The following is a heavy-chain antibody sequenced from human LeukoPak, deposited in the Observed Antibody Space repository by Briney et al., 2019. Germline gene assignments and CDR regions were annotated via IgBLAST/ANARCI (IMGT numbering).Heavy chain of an antibody. CDR2: IRYDGSNK. CDR3: ARAIYYDGSGTGFDY. Sequence: GGSLRLSCAASGFTFSSYGMHWVRQAPGKGLEWVAFIRYDGSNKYYADSVKGRFTISRDNSKNTLYLQMNSLRAEDTAVYYCARAIYYDGSGTGFDYWGQGTLVTVSS. CDR1: GFTFSSYG. D-gene: IGHD3-22*01. V-gene: IGHV3-30*02. J-gene: IGHJ4*02.